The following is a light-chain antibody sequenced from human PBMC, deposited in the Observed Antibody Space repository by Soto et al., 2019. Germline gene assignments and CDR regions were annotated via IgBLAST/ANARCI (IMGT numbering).Light chain of an antibody. Sequence: QSALTQPASVSGSPGQSITISCTGTNSDVGGYNSVSWYQQHPGKVPKIMIYDVNIRPSGVPDRFSGSKSGNTASLTISGLQAEDEADYYCSSYTSITVLVFGAGTKLTVL. CDR2: DVN. CDR3: SSYTSITVLV. V-gene: IGLV2-14*01. CDR1: NSDVGGYNS. J-gene: IGLJ1*01.